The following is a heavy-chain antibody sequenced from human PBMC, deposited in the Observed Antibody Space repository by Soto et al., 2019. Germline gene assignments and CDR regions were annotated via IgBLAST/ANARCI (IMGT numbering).Heavy chain of an antibody. Sequence: QVQLVESGGGVVQPGRSLRLSCAASGFTFSSYAMHWVRQTPDKGLEWVAFLLYDGSHNYYADSVKGRFTISRDNSKNTLYPQMNSLRVEDTAVYYCAKDRSTSFGVVTYYFDYWGQGTLVTVSS. CDR1: GFTFSSYA. CDR2: LLYDGSHN. V-gene: IGHV3-30*18. CDR3: AKDRSTSFGVVTYYFDY. D-gene: IGHD3-3*01. J-gene: IGHJ4*02.